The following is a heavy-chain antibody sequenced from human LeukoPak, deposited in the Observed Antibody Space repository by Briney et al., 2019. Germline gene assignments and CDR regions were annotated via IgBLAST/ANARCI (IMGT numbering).Heavy chain of an antibody. J-gene: IGHJ4*02. CDR3: ATGTDYYDSSGYSL. CDR2: FDPEDGET. CDR1: GYTLTELS. D-gene: IGHD3-22*01. V-gene: IGHV1-24*01. Sequence: ASVKVSCKVSGYTLTELSMHWVRQAPGKGLEWMGGFDPEDGETIYAQKFQGRVTMTEDTSTETAYMELSSLRSEDTAVYYCATGTDYYDSSGYSLWGQGTLVTVSS.